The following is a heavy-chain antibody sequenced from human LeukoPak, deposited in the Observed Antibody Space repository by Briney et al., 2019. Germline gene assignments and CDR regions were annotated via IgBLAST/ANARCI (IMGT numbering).Heavy chain of an antibody. Sequence: SVKVSCKASGGILTSYAISWLRQAPGQGLEWMGGIIPFFGTPNYAQKFQGRVTITADESTSTAYMDLSSLTSEDTAVYYCARMSASYYVRIVYWGQGTLVTVSS. J-gene: IGHJ4*02. CDR1: GGILTSYA. D-gene: IGHD1-26*01. V-gene: IGHV1-69*13. CDR2: IIPFFGTP. CDR3: ARMSASYYVRIVY.